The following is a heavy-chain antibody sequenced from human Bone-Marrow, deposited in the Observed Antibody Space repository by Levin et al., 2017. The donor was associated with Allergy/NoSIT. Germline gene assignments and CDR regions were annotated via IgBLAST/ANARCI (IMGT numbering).Heavy chain of an antibody. CDR2: ITSDGNSI. CDR1: GFTLSDYS. V-gene: IGHV3-21*01. Sequence: GGSLRLSCAASGFTLSDYSMNWVRQAPGKGLEWVSSITSDGNSIFYSDLVKGRFSISRDNANNSLYLQMNSLRAEDTALYYCARDPRGTTVSYAHYYYYSYMDVWGVGTTVTVSS. CDR3: ARDPRGTTVSYAHYYYYSYMDV. J-gene: IGHJ6*03. D-gene: IGHD2-2*01.